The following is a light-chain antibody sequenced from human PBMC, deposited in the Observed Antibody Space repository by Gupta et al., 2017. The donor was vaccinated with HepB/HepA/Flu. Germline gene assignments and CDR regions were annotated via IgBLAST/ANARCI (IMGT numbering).Light chain of an antibody. CDR3: QQYYRTPYT. Sequence: DVVIAPFHDSLAVSLRERATINCKSRQSILYSSDNKNYLAWYQQKAGQPPKLLIYWASTRESGVPDRFIGSGSGTDFTLTISSLQTEDVAVYYCQQYYRTPYTFGQGTKLEIK. CDR2: WAS. CDR1: QSILYSSDNKNY. J-gene: IGKJ2*01. V-gene: IGKV4-1*01.